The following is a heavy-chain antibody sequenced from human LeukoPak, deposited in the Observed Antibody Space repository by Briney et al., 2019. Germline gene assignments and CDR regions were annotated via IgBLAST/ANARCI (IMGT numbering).Heavy chain of an antibody. CDR2: IHYSGST. Sequence: PSETLSLTCTVSGGSISSYYWSWIRQPPGKGLEWIGYIHYSGSTNYNPSLKSRVTISVDTSKNQFSLKLSSVTAADTAAYYCARVGKRYDSSGPIDYWGQGTLVTVSS. D-gene: IGHD3-22*01. J-gene: IGHJ4*02. CDR1: GGSISSYY. V-gene: IGHV4-59*01. CDR3: ARVGKRYDSSGPIDY.